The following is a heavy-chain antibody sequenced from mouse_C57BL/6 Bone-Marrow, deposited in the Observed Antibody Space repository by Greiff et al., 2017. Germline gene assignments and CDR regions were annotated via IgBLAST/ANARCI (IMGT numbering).Heavy chain of an antibody. CDR2: INPNNGGT. Sequence: EVQLQQSGPELVKPGASVKIPCKASGYTFTDYNMDWVKQSHGKSLEWIGDINPNNGGTIYHQQFKGKATLTVDTSSSTAYMALRSLTSEDTAVYYCASARTWFAYWGQGTLVTVSA. CDR1: GYTFTDYN. V-gene: IGHV1-18*01. D-gene: IGHD3-3*01. J-gene: IGHJ3*01. CDR3: ASARTWFAY.